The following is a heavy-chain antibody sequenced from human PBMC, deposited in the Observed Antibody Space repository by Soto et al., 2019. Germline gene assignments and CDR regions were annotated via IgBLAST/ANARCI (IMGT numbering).Heavy chain of an antibody. V-gene: IGHV3-23*01. CDR1: GFKFSNYA. CDR2: ISATGGGT. D-gene: IGHD3-16*01. J-gene: IGHJ4*02. CDR3: AKDRRAGGNSAFYFDF. Sequence: PAGSLRLSCAASGFKFSNYAMSWVRQAPGKGLEWVPLISATGGGTYYADSVKGRFTISRDNSHNTLYLQVHSLTAEDTAVYYCAKDRRAGGNSAFYFDFWGQGAQVTVSS.